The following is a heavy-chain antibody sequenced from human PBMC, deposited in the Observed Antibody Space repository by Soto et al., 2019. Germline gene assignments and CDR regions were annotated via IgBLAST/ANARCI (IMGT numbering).Heavy chain of an antibody. J-gene: IGHJ6*02. D-gene: IGHD1-26*01. CDR2: IAYDGNEK. V-gene: IGHV3-30*18. Sequence: QVQLVESGGGVVQLGTSLRLSCAASGFTFKTHAMHWVRQAPGKGLEWMAVIAYDGNEKFYADSVKGRFTISRDNSKNALYLQINTLRNEDTAVYYCGKDVGDYVPYYYGVDVWAQGTTVTVSS. CDR1: GFTFKTHA. CDR3: GKDVGDYVPYYYGVDV.